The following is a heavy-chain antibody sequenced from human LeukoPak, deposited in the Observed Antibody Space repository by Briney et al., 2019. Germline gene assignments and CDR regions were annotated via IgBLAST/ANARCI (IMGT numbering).Heavy chain of an antibody. J-gene: IGHJ4*02. V-gene: IGHV4-34*01. D-gene: IGHD6-6*01. CDR2: VNPRGST. CDR3: ARSPLWTIAARPLDN. Sequence: SETLSLTCTVYGTSFSTYHWNWIRQSPGKGLEWIGEVNPRGSTNYNPSLKTRVTISADTSKNQFSLRLTSVTAADTAVYYCARSPLWTIAARPLDNWGQGALVTVSS. CDR1: GTSFSTYH.